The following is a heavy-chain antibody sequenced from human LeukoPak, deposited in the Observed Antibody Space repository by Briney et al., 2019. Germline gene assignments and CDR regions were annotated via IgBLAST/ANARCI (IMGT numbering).Heavy chain of an antibody. Sequence: PGGSLRLSCAASGFTFSSYSMNWVRQAPGKGLEWVSYISSSSSTIYYADSVKGRFTISRDNAKNSLYLQMNSLRAEDTAVYYCAKASDLWSVYYALDYWGQGTQVTVAS. CDR3: AKASDLWSVYYALDY. D-gene: IGHD3-3*01. CDR1: GFTFSSYS. V-gene: IGHV3-48*01. CDR2: ISSSSSTI. J-gene: IGHJ4*02.